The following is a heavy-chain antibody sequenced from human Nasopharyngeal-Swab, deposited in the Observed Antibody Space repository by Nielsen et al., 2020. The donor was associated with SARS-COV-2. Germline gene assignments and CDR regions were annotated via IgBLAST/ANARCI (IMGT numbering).Heavy chain of an antibody. V-gene: IGHV4-39*01. J-gene: IGHJ4*02. CDR3: ARLYDSSTKLDY. D-gene: IGHD3-22*01. CDR2: IYYSGST. Sequence: IRQPPGKGLEWIGSIYYSGSTYYNPSLKSRVTISVDTSKNKFSLKLSSVTAADTAVYYCARLYDSSTKLDYWGQGTLVTVSS.